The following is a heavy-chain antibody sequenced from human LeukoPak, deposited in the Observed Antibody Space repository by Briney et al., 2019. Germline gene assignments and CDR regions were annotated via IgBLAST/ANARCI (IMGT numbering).Heavy chain of an antibody. CDR3: ARANYYDSSGYSPNDY. J-gene: IGHJ4*02. D-gene: IGHD3-22*01. V-gene: IGHV3-21*01. Sequence: PGGSLRLSCAASGFTFSSYSMNWVRQAPGKGLEWVSSISSSSSYIYYADSVKGRFTISRVNAKNSLYLQMNSLRAEDTAVYYCARANYYDSSGYSPNDYWGQGTLVTVSS. CDR1: GFTFSSYS. CDR2: ISSSSSYI.